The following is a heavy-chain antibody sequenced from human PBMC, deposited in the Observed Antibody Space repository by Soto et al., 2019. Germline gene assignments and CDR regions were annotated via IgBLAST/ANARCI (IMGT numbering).Heavy chain of an antibody. J-gene: IGHJ4*02. CDR1: EFTFSDYL. D-gene: IGHD6-19*01. CDR2: IKQDGNEK. CDR3: AIGHWLGK. V-gene: IGHV3-7*01. Sequence: EVQLVDSGGALVQPGESLRLSCAASEFTFSDYLMTWVRQAPGKGLEWVATIKQDGNEKYYVDSVKGRFTISRDNAKNSLYLQLNALRAEDTAVYYCAIGHWLGKWGQGTLVTVSS.